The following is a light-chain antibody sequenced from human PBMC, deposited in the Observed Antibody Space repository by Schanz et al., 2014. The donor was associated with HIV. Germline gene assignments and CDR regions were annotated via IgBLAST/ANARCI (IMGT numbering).Light chain of an antibody. Sequence: EIVMTQSPATLSVSPGERVTLSCRASQSVSSSLAWYQQKRGQAPRLLIYGASTRATDIPARFSGSGSGTEFTLTISRVEPEDYAVYYCQHYGDSRYTFGQGTRLEI. V-gene: IGKV3-15*01. CDR3: QHYGDSRYT. CDR1: QSVSSS. CDR2: GAS. J-gene: IGKJ2*01.